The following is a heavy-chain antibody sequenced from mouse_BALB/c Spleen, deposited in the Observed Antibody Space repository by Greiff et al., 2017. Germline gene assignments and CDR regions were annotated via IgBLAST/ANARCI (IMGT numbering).Heavy chain of an antibody. Sequence: EVKLVESGGGLVQPGGSRKLSCAASGFTFSDYGMAWVRQAPGKGPEWVAFISNLAYSIYYADTVTGRFTISRENAKNTLYLEMSSLRSEDTAMYYCARGYGSSLFDYWGQGTTLTVSS. CDR2: ISNLAYSI. CDR1: GFTFSDYG. D-gene: IGHD1-1*01. J-gene: IGHJ2*01. CDR3: ARGYGSSLFDY. V-gene: IGHV5-15*02.